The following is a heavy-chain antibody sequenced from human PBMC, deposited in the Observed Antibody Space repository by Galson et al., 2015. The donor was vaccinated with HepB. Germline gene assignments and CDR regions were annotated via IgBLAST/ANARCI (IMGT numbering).Heavy chain of an antibody. D-gene: IGHD4-11*01. CDR2: IYYSGST. CDR3: ARVGIDYSTYGWFDP. V-gene: IGHV4-59*01. J-gene: IGHJ5*02. Sequence: ETLSLTCTVSGGSISSYYWSWIRQPPGKGLEWIGYIYYSGSTNYNPSLKSRVTISVDTSKNQFSLKLSSVTAADTAVYYCARVGIDYSTYGWFDPWGQGTLVTVSS. CDR1: GGSISSYY.